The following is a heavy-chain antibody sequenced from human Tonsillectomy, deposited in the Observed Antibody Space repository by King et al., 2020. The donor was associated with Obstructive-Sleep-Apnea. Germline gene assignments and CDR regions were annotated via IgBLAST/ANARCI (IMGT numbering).Heavy chain of an antibody. CDR2: IYYSGST. CDR3: ARGPSLGEENDY. CDR1: GDSISTSYY. Sequence: QLQLQESGPGLVKPSETLSLTCTVSGDSISTSYYWSWIRQPPGKGLEWIGSIYYSGSTYYNPSLKSRLTISVDTSKNHFSLNLSSVTAADTAVYFCARGPSLGEENDYWGQGTLVTVSS. J-gene: IGHJ4*02. D-gene: IGHD2-21*01. V-gene: IGHV4-39*07.